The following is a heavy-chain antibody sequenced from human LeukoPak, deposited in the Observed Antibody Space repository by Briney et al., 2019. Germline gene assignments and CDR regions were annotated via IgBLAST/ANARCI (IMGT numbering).Heavy chain of an antibody. Sequence: SETLTLTCTASGVTFSSYYWSWIRQPPGKGLEWIGYIYYSGSTNYNPSLKSRVTISVDTSKNQFSLKLSSVTAADTAVYYCARGDDILTPWDYWGQGTLVTVSS. CDR3: ARGDDILTPWDY. V-gene: IGHV4-59*01. CDR1: GVTFSSYY. J-gene: IGHJ4*02. CDR2: IYYSGST. D-gene: IGHD3-9*01.